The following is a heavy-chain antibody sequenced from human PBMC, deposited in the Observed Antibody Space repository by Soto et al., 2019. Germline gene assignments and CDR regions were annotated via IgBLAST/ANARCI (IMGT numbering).Heavy chain of an antibody. CDR2: IYYSGST. CDR1: GGSISSGGYY. Sequence: SETLSLTCTVSGGSISSGGYYWSWIRQHPGKGLEWIGCIYYSGSTYYNPSLKSRVTISVDTSKNQFSLKLSSVTAADTAVYYCARFLGSSFDYWGQGTLVTVSS. V-gene: IGHV4-31*03. J-gene: IGHJ4*02. CDR3: ARFLGSSFDY.